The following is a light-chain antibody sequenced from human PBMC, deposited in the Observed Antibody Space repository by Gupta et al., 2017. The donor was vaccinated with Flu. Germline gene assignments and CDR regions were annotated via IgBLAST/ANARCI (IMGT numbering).Light chain of an antibody. CDR3: SSYTSSSTLGV. CDR1: SSDVGGYNY. J-gene: IGLJ3*02. V-gene: IGLV2-14*01. Sequence: PASVSGSPGQSITISCTGTSSDVGGYNYVSWYHQHPGKAPKLMIYEVSNRPSGVSNRFSGSKSGNTASLTISGLQAEDEADYYCSSYTSSSTLGVFGGGTKLTVL. CDR2: EVS.